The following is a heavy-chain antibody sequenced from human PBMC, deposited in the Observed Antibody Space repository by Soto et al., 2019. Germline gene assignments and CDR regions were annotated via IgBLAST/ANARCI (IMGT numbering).Heavy chain of an antibody. CDR1: GVPISTDDYY. V-gene: IGHV4-30-4*01. D-gene: IGHD5-12*01. CDR3: ARVAYSGYDWAAFDI. CDR2: IYYSGST. Sequence: SETLSLTCTVSGVPISTDDYYWTWIRQPPGKGLEWIGYIYYSGSTYYNWSLKSRVTISVDTSKNQFSLKLSSVTAADTAVYYCARVAYSGYDWAAFDIWGQGTMVTVSS. J-gene: IGHJ3*02.